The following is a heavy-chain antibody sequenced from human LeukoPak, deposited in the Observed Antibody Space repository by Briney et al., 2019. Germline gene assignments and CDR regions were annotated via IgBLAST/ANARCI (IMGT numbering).Heavy chain of an antibody. CDR2: LTWDSDTA. J-gene: IGHJ3*02. V-gene: IGHV3-9*01. CDR3: AKDYRPWHCSSTSCSGADAFDI. Sequence: GGSLRLSCVASGFSFDHYTMHWVRQAPGKGLEWVSGLTWDSDTADYADSVKGRFTISRDNAKNSLYLQMNSLRAEDTALYYCAKDYRPWHCSSTSCSGADAFDIWGQGTMVTVSS. D-gene: IGHD2-2*01. CDR1: GFSFDHYT.